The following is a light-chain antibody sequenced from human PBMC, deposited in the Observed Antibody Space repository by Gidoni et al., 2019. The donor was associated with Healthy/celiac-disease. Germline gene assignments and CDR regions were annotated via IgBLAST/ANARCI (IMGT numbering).Light chain of an antibody. CDR3: QQRSNWPPGLT. Sequence: EIVLTQSQATLSLSPGERATLSCRASQCVSSYLAWYQQKPGQAPRLLIYDASNRATGIPARFSGSGSGTDFTLTISSLEPEDFAVYYCQQRSNWPPGLTFGGGTKVEIK. V-gene: IGKV3-11*01. J-gene: IGKJ4*01. CDR2: DAS. CDR1: QCVSSY.